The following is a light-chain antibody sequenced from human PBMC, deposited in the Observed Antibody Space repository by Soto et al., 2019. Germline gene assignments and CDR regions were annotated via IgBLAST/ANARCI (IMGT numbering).Light chain of an antibody. J-gene: IGKJ4*01. CDR2: GAS. Sequence: EIVLTQSPGTLSLSPGERATLSCRASQSVYNSYLAWYQQKPGQAPRLLIYGASSRATGIPYRFSGSGSGKDFTLTITRLEPEDFAVYYCQQYGSSSGVTFGGGTRVEIK. V-gene: IGKV3-20*01. CDR1: QSVYNSY. CDR3: QQYGSSSGVT.